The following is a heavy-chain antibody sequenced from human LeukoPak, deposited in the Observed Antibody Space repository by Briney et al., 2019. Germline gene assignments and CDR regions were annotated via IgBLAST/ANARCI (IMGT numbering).Heavy chain of an antibody. Sequence: SETLSLTCTVSGGSISSYYWNWIRQPPGKGLEWIGYIYYSGSTNYNPSLKSRVTISVDTSKNQFSLKLSSVTAADTAVYYCARPKRAYDSSGYFDYWGQGTLVTVSS. V-gene: IGHV4-59*08. J-gene: IGHJ4*02. CDR3: ARPKRAYDSSGYFDY. D-gene: IGHD3-22*01. CDR2: IYYSGST. CDR1: GGSISSYY.